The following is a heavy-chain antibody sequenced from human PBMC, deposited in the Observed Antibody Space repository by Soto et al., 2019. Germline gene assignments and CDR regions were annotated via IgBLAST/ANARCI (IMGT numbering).Heavy chain of an antibody. Sequence: QVLLQQWGAGLLKPSETLSLTCAVYGGSFSDYYWSWIRQPPGKGLEWIGEINHSGSTNYNPSLKSRVTISVDPSTSQFSLRLSSVTAADTAVYYCARTSRFAYWGQGTLVTVSS. V-gene: IGHV4-34*01. CDR2: INHSGST. D-gene: IGHD6-6*01. CDR3: ARTSRFAY. J-gene: IGHJ4*02. CDR1: GGSFSDYY.